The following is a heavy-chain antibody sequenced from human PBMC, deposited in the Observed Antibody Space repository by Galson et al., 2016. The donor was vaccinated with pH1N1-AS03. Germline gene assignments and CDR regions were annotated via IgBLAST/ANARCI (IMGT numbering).Heavy chain of an antibody. CDR2: LTTSTGDP. CDR1: TFTSHR. V-gene: IGHV7-4-1*01. D-gene: IGHD3-9*01. CDR3: ARGHMSLSGFWDS. Sequence: TFTSHRIIWVRQAPGQGLECMGWLTTSTGDPTYAQGFTGRFAFSLDTSVSTAYLQIDSLKADDTAVYYCARGHMSLSGFWDSWGQGTLVTVSS. J-gene: IGHJ4*02.